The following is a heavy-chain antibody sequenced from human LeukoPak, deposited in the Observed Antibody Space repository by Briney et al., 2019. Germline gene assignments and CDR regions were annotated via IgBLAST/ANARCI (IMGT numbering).Heavy chain of an antibody. V-gene: IGHV3-74*01. D-gene: IGHD7-27*01. CDR3: VRGLLGPDY. Sequence: GGSLILSCAASGFTFSSYWMHWVRQAPGKGLMWVSRINNDGSGTVYADSVEGRFTISRDNAKNTVYLQMNSLRADDTAVYYCVRGLLGPDYWGQGTQVTVSS. CDR2: INNDGSGT. CDR1: GFTFSSYW. J-gene: IGHJ4*02.